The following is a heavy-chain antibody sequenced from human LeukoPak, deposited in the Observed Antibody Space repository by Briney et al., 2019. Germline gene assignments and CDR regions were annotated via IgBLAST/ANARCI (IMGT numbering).Heavy chain of an antibody. D-gene: IGHD3-9*01. Sequence: GGSPRLSCAASGFTFSNYVMGWVRQAPGKGLEWVSGIGGSGKNIYYADSLKGRFTISRDNSKNTLYLQMNSLRVEDSAVYYCAKDRGYFEAFDFWGQGTLVTVSS. J-gene: IGHJ4*02. V-gene: IGHV3-23*01. CDR1: GFTFSNYV. CDR2: IGGSGKNI. CDR3: AKDRGYFEAFDF.